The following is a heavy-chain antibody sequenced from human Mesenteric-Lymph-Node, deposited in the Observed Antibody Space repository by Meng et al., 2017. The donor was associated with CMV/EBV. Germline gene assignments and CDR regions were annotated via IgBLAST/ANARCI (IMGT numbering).Heavy chain of an antibody. Sequence: LRLSCAIPGDRVASNSAAWNWTRQSPSRGLELPGRIYYRYKWYNDYAVAVKSRITLNPDTSKNQFSLQLNSVTPEDTAVYYCARGGGYCSSTSCYRSSYYYYGMDVWGQGTTVTVSS. CDR3: ARGGGYCSSTSCYRSSYYYYGMDV. CDR2: IYYRYKWYN. J-gene: IGHJ6*02. D-gene: IGHD2-2*02. V-gene: IGHV6-1*01. CDR1: GDRVASNSAA.